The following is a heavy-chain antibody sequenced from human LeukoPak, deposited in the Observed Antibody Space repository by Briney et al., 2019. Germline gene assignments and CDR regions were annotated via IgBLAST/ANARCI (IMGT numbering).Heavy chain of an antibody. CDR2: IKQDGSEK. CDR1: GFTFSSYW. CDR3: ARLEYYGSDNRFDY. Sequence: PGGSLRLSCAASGFTFSSYWMSWVRQAPGKGLEWVANIKQDGSEKYYVDSVKGRFTISRDNAKNSLYLQMNSLRAEDTAVYYCARLEYYGSDNRFDYWGQGTLVSVSS. V-gene: IGHV3-7*04. J-gene: IGHJ4*02. D-gene: IGHD3-10*01.